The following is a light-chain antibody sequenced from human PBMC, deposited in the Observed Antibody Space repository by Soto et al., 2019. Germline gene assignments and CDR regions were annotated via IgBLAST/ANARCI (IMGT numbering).Light chain of an antibody. CDR3: QQYYSYLWT. V-gene: IGKV1-5*01. CDR1: QSIAFK. J-gene: IGKJ1*01. CDR2: DAS. Sequence: DIQMTQSPSTLSASVGDRVTITCRASQSIAFKLAWHQQKPGKAPNLLIYDASTLESGVPSRFSGSGSGTEFTLTISSLQPDDFAIYYCQQYYSYLWTFGQGTKVEIK.